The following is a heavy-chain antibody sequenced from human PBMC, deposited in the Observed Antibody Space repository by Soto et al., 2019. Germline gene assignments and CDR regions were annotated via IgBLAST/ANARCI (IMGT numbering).Heavy chain of an antibody. Sequence: SVKVSCKASGGTFSSYAISWVRQAPGQGLEWMGGIIPIFGTANYAQKFQGRVTITADESTSTAYMELSSLRSEDTAVYYCARESRLVPAAMDFDPWGQGTLVTVSS. V-gene: IGHV1-69*13. CDR3: ARESRLVPAAMDFDP. CDR2: IIPIFGTA. CDR1: GGTFSSYA. J-gene: IGHJ5*02. D-gene: IGHD2-2*01.